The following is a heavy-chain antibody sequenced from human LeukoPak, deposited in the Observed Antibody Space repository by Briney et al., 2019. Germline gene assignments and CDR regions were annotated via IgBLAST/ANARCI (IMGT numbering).Heavy chain of an antibody. CDR2: ISAYNGNT. CDR1: GYTFTGYG. CDR3: ARTGYSGYEIGEHFDY. Sequence: EASVKVSCKASGYTFTGYGISWVRQAPGQGLEWMGWISAYNGNTNYAQKLQGRVTMTTDTSTSTAYMELRSLRSDDTAVYYCARTGYSGYEIGEHFDYWGQGTLVTVSS. V-gene: IGHV1-18*01. D-gene: IGHD5-12*01. J-gene: IGHJ4*02.